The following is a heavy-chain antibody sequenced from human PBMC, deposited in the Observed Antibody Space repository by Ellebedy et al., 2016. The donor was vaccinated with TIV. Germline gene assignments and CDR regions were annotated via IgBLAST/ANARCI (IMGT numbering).Heavy chain of an antibody. V-gene: IGHV4-34*01. D-gene: IGHD2-2*03. CDR2: MHHSGST. J-gene: IGHJ4*02. CDR1: SGSSGFYF. Sequence: SETLSLTXAIYSGSSGFYFWTWIRQVPGKGLEWIGEMHHSGSTYYNPSLESRVTISVDTSKNHFSLRLSSVTAADTAVYYCARLAIAVTNPQSDSWGQGTLVTVAA. CDR3: ARLAIAVTNPQSDS.